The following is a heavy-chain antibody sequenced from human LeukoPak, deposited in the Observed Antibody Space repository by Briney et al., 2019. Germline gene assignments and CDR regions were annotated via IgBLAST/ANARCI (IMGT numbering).Heavy chain of an antibody. D-gene: IGHD6-6*01. CDR3: ASQQVVFNYLHY. Sequence: PGGSLRLSCAASGFTFSSYSMNWVRQAPGKGLEWVSSISSSSSYIYYADSVKGRFTISRDNAKNSLYLQMNSLRAEDTAVYYCASQQVVFNYLHYWGQGTLVTVSS. CDR2: ISSSSSYI. J-gene: IGHJ4*02. V-gene: IGHV3-21*01. CDR1: GFTFSSYS.